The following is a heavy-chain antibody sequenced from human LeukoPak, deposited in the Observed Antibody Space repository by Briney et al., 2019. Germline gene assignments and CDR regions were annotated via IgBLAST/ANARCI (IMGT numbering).Heavy chain of an antibody. CDR2: VFTTGTT. D-gene: IGHD5-18*01. V-gene: IGHV4-30-4*07. J-gene: IGHJ4*02. CDR3: VRGVTRGYIYAD. Sequence: SETLSLTCAVSGGSISSGGYSWWWVRQPPGKGLEWIVYVFTTGTTYYNPSLNSRVTISLNMSKNQFSLKLRSVTAADTAVYFCVRGVTRGYIYADWGQGTLVTVSS. CDR1: GGSISSGGYS.